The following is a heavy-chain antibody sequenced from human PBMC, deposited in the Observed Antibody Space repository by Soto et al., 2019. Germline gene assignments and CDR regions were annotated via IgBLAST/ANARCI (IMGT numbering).Heavy chain of an antibody. CDR3: ARDSSGWYFAFDI. CDR2: IKQDGSEK. CDR1: GFTFSSYW. V-gene: IGHV3-7*03. D-gene: IGHD6-19*01. Sequence: GGSLRLSCAASGFTFSSYWMSWVRQAPGKWLEWVANIKQDGSEKYYVDSVKGRFTISRDNAKNSLYLQMNSLRAEDTAVYYCARDSSGWYFAFDIWGQGTMVTVSS. J-gene: IGHJ3*02.